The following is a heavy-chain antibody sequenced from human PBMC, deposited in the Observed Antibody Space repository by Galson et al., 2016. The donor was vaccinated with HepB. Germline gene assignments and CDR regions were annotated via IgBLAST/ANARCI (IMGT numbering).Heavy chain of an antibody. Sequence: SLRLSCAASGLTFSRFWMTWVRQAPGKGLEWVANINQYGSEKHYLDSVRGRVTISRDNAKNSLYLQMNSLRAEDTAVYFCARFYQYTLDYWGQGTLVTVSS. CDR1: GLTFSRFW. J-gene: IGHJ4*02. CDR3: ARFYQYTLDY. CDR2: INQYGSEK. D-gene: IGHD2/OR15-2a*01. V-gene: IGHV3-7*04.